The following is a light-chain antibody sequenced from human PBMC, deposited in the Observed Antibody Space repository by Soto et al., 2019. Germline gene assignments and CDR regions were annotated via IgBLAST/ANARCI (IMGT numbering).Light chain of an antibody. Sequence: EIVLTQSPATLSLSPGDRATLSCRASQSVGSYLAWYQQKPGQAPRLLIYDTSIRATAIPARFSGSGSGTDFPLTISSLEPEDFAVYYCQQRYDWLTFGGGTKVEVK. CDR1: QSVGSY. CDR3: QQRYDWLT. CDR2: DTS. V-gene: IGKV3-11*01. J-gene: IGKJ4*01.